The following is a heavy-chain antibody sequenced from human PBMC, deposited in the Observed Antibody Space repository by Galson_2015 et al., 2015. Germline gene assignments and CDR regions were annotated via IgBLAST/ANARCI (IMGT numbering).Heavy chain of an antibody. J-gene: IGHJ5*02. Sequence: SLRLSCAASGFTFSNYWMGWVRQAPGKGLEWVANIKQDGSVKLYVDSVRGRFTISRDNSKNTLYLQMNSLRAEDTAVYYCATGSGWYTWFDPWGQGTLVTVSS. CDR1: GFTFSNYW. V-gene: IGHV3-7*03. CDR3: ATGSGWYTWFDP. D-gene: IGHD6-13*01. CDR2: IKQDGSVK.